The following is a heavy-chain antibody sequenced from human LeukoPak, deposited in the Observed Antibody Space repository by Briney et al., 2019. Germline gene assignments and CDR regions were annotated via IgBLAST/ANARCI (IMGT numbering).Heavy chain of an antibody. CDR2: INHSGST. J-gene: IGHJ4*02. CDR3: ARGPRLLGVKDFDC. Sequence: SETLSLTCAVYGGSFSGYYWSWIRQPPGKGLEWIGEINHSGSTNYNPSLKSRVTISVDTSKNQFSLKLSSVTAADTAVYYCARGPRLLGVKDFDCWGQGTLVTVSS. D-gene: IGHD2-15*01. CDR1: GGSFSGYY. V-gene: IGHV4-34*01.